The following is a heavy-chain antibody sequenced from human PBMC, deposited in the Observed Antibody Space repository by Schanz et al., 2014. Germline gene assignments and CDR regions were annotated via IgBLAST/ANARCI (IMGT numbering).Heavy chain of an antibody. V-gene: IGHV3-23*04. Sequence: VQLVESGGGVVQPGRSLRLSCAASGFTFSSYGMHWVRQAPGKGLEWVSTISASGGSTYYADSVKGRFTISRDNSENTLYLQMNSLSADDTAVYYCARDAADFYDILTEEDYWGQGTLVTVSS. CDR1: GFTFSSYG. D-gene: IGHD3-9*01. J-gene: IGHJ4*02. CDR3: ARDAADFYDILTEEDY. CDR2: ISASGGST.